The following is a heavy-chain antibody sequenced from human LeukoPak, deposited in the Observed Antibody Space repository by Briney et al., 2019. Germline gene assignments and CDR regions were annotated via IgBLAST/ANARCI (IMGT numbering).Heavy chain of an antibody. CDR3: ARDRTIELHYDSSGQPPDAFDI. Sequence: GASVKVSCKASGYTVTGYYMHWVRQAPGQGLEWMGGIIPIFGTANYAQKFQGRVTITADESTSTAYMELSSLRSEDTAVYYCARDRTIELHYDSSGQPPDAFDIWGQGTMVTVSS. V-gene: IGHV1-69*13. D-gene: IGHD3-22*01. J-gene: IGHJ3*02. CDR2: IIPIFGTA. CDR1: GYTVTGYY.